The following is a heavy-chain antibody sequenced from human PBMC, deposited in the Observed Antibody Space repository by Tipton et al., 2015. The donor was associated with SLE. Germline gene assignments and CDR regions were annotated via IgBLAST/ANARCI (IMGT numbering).Heavy chain of an antibody. CDR3: ARYGGNALDY. J-gene: IGHJ4*02. CDR2: IKQDGSEK. V-gene: IGHV3-7*01. D-gene: IGHD4-23*01. CDR1: RFTFSSYW. Sequence: GSLRLSCAASRFTFSSYWMSWVRQAPGKGLEWVANIKQDGSEKYYVDSVKDRFTISRDNAKNSLYLQMNSLRAEDTAVYYCARYGGNALDYWGQGTLVTVSS.